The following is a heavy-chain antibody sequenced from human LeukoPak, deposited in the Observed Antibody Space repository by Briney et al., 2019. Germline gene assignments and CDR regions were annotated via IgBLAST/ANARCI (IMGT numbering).Heavy chain of an antibody. Sequence: SETLSLTCTVSGGSISSYYWSWIRQPPGKGLEWIGYIYYSGSTNYNPSLKSRVTISVDTSKNQFSLKLSSVTAAGTAVYYCARMYSSSSNWFDPWGQGTLVTVSS. J-gene: IGHJ5*02. D-gene: IGHD6-6*01. CDR2: IYYSGST. CDR3: ARMYSSSSNWFDP. CDR1: GGSISSYY. V-gene: IGHV4-59*08.